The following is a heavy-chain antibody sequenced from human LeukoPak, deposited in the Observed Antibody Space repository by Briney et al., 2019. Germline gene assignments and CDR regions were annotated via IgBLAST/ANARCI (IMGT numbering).Heavy chain of an antibody. CDR3: AREIWHSSGWANFDY. J-gene: IGHJ4*02. V-gene: IGHV4-34*01. CDR1: GGSFSGYY. Sequence: SETLSLTCAVYGGSFSGYYWSWIRQPPGKGLEWIGEINHSGSTNYNPSLKSRVTISVDTSKNQFSLKLSSVTAADTAVYYCAREIWHSSGWANFDYWGQGTLVTVSS. CDR2: INHSGST. D-gene: IGHD6-19*01.